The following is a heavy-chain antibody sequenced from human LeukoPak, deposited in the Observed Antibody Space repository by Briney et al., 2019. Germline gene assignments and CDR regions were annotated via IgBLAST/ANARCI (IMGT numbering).Heavy chain of an antibody. CDR2: INNSGGST. CDR3: ANLNYYDTCAYFG. V-gene: IGHV3-23*01. CDR1: GFTFTSYA. J-gene: IGHJ4*02. Sequence: GGSLRLSCGASGFTFTSYAMSWVRQAPGKGLEWVATINNSGGSTYYADSVKGRFTISRDNSKNTLFLQMNSLRAEDTAVYYCANLNYYDTCAYFGWGQGT. D-gene: IGHD3-22*01.